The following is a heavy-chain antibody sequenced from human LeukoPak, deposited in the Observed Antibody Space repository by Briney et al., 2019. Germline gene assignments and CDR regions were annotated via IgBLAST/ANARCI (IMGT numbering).Heavy chain of an antibody. CDR2: ISGSGGST. J-gene: IGHJ4*02. Sequence: PGGSLRLSCEGSAFIFSGHWMNWVRQTPGKGLEWVSAISGSGGSTYYADSVKGRFTISRDNSKNTLYLQMNSLRAEDTAVYYCAKVIAGIAVAGTTFDCWGQGTLVTVSS. CDR3: AKVIAGIAVAGTTFDC. V-gene: IGHV3-23*01. D-gene: IGHD6-19*01. CDR1: AFIFSGHW.